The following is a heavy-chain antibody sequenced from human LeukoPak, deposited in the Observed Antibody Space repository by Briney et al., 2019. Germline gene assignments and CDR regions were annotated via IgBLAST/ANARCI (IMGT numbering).Heavy chain of an antibody. CDR1: EFTFRSYG. V-gene: IGHV3-23*01. CDR2: ITESCGGA. CDR3: AKSGPYYFDY. J-gene: IGHJ4*02. Sequence: GGSLRLSCASSEFTFRSYGMSWVRPAPGAGLEWVSTITESCGGAYYADSVKGRFTISRDNSKNTVYLQMNSLRAEDTAVYYCAKSGPYYFDYWGQGTLVTVSS.